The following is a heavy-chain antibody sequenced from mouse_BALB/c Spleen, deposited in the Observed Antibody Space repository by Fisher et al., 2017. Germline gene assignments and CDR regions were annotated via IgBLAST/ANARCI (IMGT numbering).Heavy chain of an antibody. CDR3: ARGRNAMDY. V-gene: IGHV5-6-3*01. Sequence: RFTISRDNAKNTLYLQMSSLKSEDTAMYYCARGRNAMDYWGQGTSVTVSS. J-gene: IGHJ4*01.